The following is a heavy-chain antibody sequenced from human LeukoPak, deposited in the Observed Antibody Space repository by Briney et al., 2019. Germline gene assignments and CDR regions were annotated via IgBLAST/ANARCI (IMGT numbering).Heavy chain of an antibody. J-gene: IGHJ4*02. Sequence: GGPLRLSCAASGFTFSSYWMHWVRQAPGKGLVWVSRINSDGSSTSYADSVKGRFTISRDNAKNTLYLQMNSLRAEDTAVYYCARGYSGYDTDYWGQGTLVTVSS. CDR2: INSDGSST. CDR3: ARGYSGYDTDY. V-gene: IGHV3-74*01. CDR1: GFTFSSYW. D-gene: IGHD5-12*01.